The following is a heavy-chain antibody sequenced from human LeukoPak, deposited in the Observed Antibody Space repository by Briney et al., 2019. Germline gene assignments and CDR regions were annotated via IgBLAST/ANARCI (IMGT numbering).Heavy chain of an antibody. Sequence: ETGGSLRLTCAASGFIFSSYEMNWVRQAPGKGLEWVSYISSSGSTIYYADSVKGRFTFSRDNSKNTLYLQMNSLRAEDTAVYYCVRAGLTYSSGWYAIGSAAGDYWGQGTLVTVSS. CDR2: ISSSGSTI. CDR1: GFIFSSYE. D-gene: IGHD6-19*01. V-gene: IGHV3-48*03. CDR3: VRAGLTYSSGWYAIGSAAGDY. J-gene: IGHJ4*02.